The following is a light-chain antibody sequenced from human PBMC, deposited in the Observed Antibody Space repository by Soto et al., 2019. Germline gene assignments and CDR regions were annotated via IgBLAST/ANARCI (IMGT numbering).Light chain of an antibody. CDR2: LEGSGSY. CDR1: SGHSSYI. V-gene: IGLV4-60*03. Sequence: QLVLTQSSSASASLGSSVKLTCTLSSGHSSYIIAWHQQQPGKAPRYLMKLEGSGSYNKGSGVPDLFSGSSSGADRYLTISNLQAEDEADYYCETWDSNTYVVFGGGTKLTVL. J-gene: IGLJ2*01. CDR3: ETWDSNTYVV.